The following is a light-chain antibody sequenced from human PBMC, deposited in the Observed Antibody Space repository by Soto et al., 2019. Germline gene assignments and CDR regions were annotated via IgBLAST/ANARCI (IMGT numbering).Light chain of an antibody. J-gene: IGKJ1*01. CDR1: QSVSRSY. CDR3: QQYDSSPIT. Sequence: EIVLTQSPGTLSLSPVERATLSCRASQSVSRSYLAWYQQKPGQAPRLLIYGASSRATGIPDMFSGSGSGTDFTLTISRQEPENFAVYYCQQYDSSPITFGQVTKVEIK. CDR2: GAS. V-gene: IGKV3-20*01.